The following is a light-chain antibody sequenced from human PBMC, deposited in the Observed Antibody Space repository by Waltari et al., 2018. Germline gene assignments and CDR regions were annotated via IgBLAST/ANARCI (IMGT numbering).Light chain of an antibody. J-gene: IGKJ1*01. CDR1: QSVSSSY. Sequence: IVLTQSPGTLSLSPGERATLSCRPSQSVSSSYLAWYQHRPGQAPRLLIYGASNRATGIPDRFSGSGSGTDFTLTISRLEPEDFAVYYCQQYGRSPLGTFGQGTKVEFK. V-gene: IGKV3-20*01. CDR3: QQYGRSPLGT. CDR2: GAS.